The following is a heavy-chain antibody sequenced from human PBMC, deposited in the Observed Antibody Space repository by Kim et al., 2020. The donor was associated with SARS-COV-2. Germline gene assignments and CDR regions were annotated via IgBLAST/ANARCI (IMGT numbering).Heavy chain of an antibody. CDR1: GYSFNSYG. CDR3: ASLVGTTSAAFDI. CDR2: ISSDHGNT. J-gene: IGHJ3*02. V-gene: IGHV1-18*01. D-gene: IGHD1-26*01. Sequence: ASVKVSCKASGYSFNSYGISWVRQAPVQGLEWMGWISSDHGNTKYAQNLQGRLTLTTDTSTNTAYLDLRSLRSDDTAVYYCASLVGTTSAAFDIWGQGTMVIVSS.